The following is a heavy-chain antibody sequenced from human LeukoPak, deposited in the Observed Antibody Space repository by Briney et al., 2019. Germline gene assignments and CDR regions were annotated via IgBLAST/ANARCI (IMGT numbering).Heavy chain of an antibody. Sequence: SETLSLTCTVSGGSISRGDYYWSWIRQPPGKGLEWIGYIYYSGSTYYNPSLKSRVTISVDTSKNQFSLKLSSVTAADTAVYYCASSMGNHDYFDYWGPGTLVTVSS. D-gene: IGHD7-27*01. V-gene: IGHV4-30-4*01. CDR2: IYYSGST. CDR1: GGSISRGDYY. CDR3: ASSMGNHDYFDY. J-gene: IGHJ4*02.